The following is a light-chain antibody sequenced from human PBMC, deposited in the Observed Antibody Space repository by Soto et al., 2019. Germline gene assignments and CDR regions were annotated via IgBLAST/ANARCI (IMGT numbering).Light chain of an antibody. J-gene: IGKJ1*01. V-gene: IGKV1-6*01. CDR1: QDIRNY. CDR3: LQDHNYLWT. Sequence: AVQMTQSPSSLSASVGDRVTITCRASQDIRNYLSWYQQKPGKAPKLLIYGASSLQSGVPSRFAGSGSGTDFTLTITSLQPEDSASYFCLQDHNYLWTFGQGTKVDIK. CDR2: GAS.